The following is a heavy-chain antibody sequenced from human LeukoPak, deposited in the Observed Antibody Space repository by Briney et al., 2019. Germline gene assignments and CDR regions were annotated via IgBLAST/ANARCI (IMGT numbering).Heavy chain of an antibody. J-gene: IGHJ3*02. Sequence: PSETLSLTCAVYGGSFSGYYWSWIRQSPGKGLEWIGEINHSGNSKYNPSLKSRVTISLDTSKNQFSLKLSSVTAADTAVYYCARGPPLYSSGWYAADAFDIWGQGTMVTVSS. V-gene: IGHV4-34*01. D-gene: IGHD6-19*01. CDR3: ARGPPLYSSGWYAADAFDI. CDR1: GGSFSGYY. CDR2: INHSGNS.